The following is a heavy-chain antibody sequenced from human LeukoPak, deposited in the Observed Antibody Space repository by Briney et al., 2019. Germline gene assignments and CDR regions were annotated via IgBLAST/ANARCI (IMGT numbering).Heavy chain of an antibody. CDR1: GGSFSGCY. D-gene: IGHD6-13*01. Sequence: KPSETLSLTCAVYGGSFSGCYWSWIRQPPGKGLEWIGEIDHSGSTNYNPSLKSRVTISVDTSKNQFSLKLSSVTAADTAVYYCAREWAAAGTNFDYWGQGTLVTVSS. J-gene: IGHJ4*02. CDR2: IDHSGST. V-gene: IGHV4-34*01. CDR3: AREWAAAGTNFDY.